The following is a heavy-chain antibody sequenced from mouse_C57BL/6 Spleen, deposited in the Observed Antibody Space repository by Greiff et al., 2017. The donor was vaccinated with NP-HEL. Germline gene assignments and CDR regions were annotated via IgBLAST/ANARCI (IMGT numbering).Heavy chain of an antibody. Sequence: VQLQQSGPGLVKPSQSLSLTCSVTGYSITSGYYWNWIRQFPGNKLAWMGYISYDGSNNYNPSLKNRISITRDTSKNQVFLKLNSVTTEDTATYYCARGGHYGYDGGYAMDYWGQGTSVTVSS. CDR3: ARGGHYGYDGGYAMDY. D-gene: IGHD2-2*01. CDR2: ISYDGSN. V-gene: IGHV3-6*01. J-gene: IGHJ4*01. CDR1: GYSITSGYY.